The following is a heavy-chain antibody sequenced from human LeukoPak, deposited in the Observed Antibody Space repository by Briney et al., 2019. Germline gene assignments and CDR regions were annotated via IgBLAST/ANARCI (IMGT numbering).Heavy chain of an antibody. D-gene: IGHD4-17*01. CDR3: TTATVPPS. Sequence: PGGSLRLSCAASGFTFSSYAMSWVRQAPGKGLEWVGRIERKTDGGTTEYAAPVKGRFTISRDDSKNTVYLQMNTLTTEDTAVYYCTTATVPPSWGQGTLVTVSS. V-gene: IGHV3-15*04. CDR2: IERKTDGGTT. J-gene: IGHJ4*02. CDR1: GFTFSSYA.